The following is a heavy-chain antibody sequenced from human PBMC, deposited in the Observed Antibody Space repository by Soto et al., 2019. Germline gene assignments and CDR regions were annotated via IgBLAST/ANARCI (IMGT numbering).Heavy chain of an antibody. CDR3: AFGNLSYYFDY. CDR1: GFAFSSFG. V-gene: IGHV3-33*01. D-gene: IGHD3-16*01. Sequence: QVQLVESGGGVVQPGTSLRLSCVASGFAFSSFGMHWVRQAPGKGLEWVAIIWYDGSDKYYGDSVKGRFTISRDNSKNTMCLQMNSLRAEDTAVYHCAFGNLSYYFDYWGQGTPVTVSS. CDR2: IWYDGSDK. J-gene: IGHJ4*02.